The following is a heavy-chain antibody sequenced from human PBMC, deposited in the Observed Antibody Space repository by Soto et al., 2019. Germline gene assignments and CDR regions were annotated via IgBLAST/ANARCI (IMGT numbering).Heavy chain of an antibody. CDR3: ATESGWYNWFDP. D-gene: IGHD6-19*01. CDR1: GYSLTEIS. V-gene: IGHV1-24*01. J-gene: IGHJ5*02. CDR2: FDPEDDET. Sequence: QVQLVQSGAEVKKPGASVKVSCKVSGYSLTEISMHWVRQAPGKGLEWMGGFDPEDDETIYAQKFQGRLTMTEDTSTDTAYMELSGLRSEHTAVYYCATESGWYNWFDPWGQGTLVTVSS.